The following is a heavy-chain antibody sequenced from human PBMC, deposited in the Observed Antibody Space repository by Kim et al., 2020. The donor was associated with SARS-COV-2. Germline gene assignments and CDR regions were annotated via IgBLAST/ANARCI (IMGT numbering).Heavy chain of an antibody. J-gene: IGHJ4*02. CDR1: GFSFSNDW. V-gene: IGHV3-74*01. D-gene: IGHD7-27*01. Sequence: GGSLRLSCAASGFSFSNDWMHWVRQAPGRGLVWVSHISPDGGAIHYADSVKGRFTISRDNAKSILYLQMNSLRVGDTAVYYCTRGLPRTGDVGGKGTPVTVS. CDR2: ISPDGGAI. CDR3: TRGLPRTGDV.